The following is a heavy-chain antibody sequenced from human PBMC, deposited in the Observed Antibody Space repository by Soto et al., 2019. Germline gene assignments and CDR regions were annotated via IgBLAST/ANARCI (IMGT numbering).Heavy chain of an antibody. D-gene: IGHD1-20*01. Sequence: LRLSCAASEFTFDKYYMTWVRQAPGKGPEWVANIKPDGSEQYYVDSVKGRFTISRDNANNSLYLQMNSLRAEDTAVYFCARGNWNYYYGLDVWGQGTTVTVSS. J-gene: IGHJ6*02. V-gene: IGHV3-7*01. CDR3: ARGNWNYYYGLDV. CDR1: EFTFDKYY. CDR2: IKPDGSEQ.